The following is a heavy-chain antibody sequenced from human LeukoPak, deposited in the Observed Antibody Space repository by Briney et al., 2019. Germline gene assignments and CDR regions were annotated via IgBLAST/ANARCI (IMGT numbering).Heavy chain of an antibody. CDR3: ATTPHRRWYFGGSWYFDL. D-gene: IGHD3-16*01. Sequence: PETLSLTCTVSAGSISSSTYSWGWIRQPPGKGLEWIGSIYYSGSTYYNPSLKSRVTISVDTSKNQFSLKLSSVTAADTAVYYCATTPHRRWYFGGSWYFDLWGRGTLVTVSS. CDR2: IYYSGST. CDR1: AGSISSSTYS. J-gene: IGHJ2*01. V-gene: IGHV4-39*01.